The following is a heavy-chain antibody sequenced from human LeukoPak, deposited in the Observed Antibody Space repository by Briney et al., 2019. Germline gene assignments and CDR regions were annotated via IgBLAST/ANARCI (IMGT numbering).Heavy chain of an antibody. Sequence: SETLSLTCTVSGHSISSYYWSWIRQPPGKGLEWIGFIYYSGSTNYNPSLKSRVTISVDTSKNQFSLKLSSVTAADTAVYYCARVIEGGYSYGSYYYYMDVWGKGATVTISS. CDR2: IYYSGST. J-gene: IGHJ6*03. D-gene: IGHD5-18*01. CDR3: ARVIEGGYSYGSYYYYMDV. V-gene: IGHV4-59*01. CDR1: GHSISSYY.